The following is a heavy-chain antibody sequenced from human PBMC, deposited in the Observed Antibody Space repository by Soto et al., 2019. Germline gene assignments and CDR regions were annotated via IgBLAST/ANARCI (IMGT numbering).Heavy chain of an antibody. D-gene: IGHD3-3*01. J-gene: IGHJ4*02. CDR3: TINYYFWSGPSRNFDY. V-gene: IGHV3-73*01. Sequence: EVQLVESGGGLVQPGGSLKLSCAASGFTFSGSAMHWVRQASGKGLEWVGRIRSKANSYATAYAASVKGRFTISRDDSKNTAYLQMNSLKTEDTAVYYCTINYYFWSGPSRNFDYWGQGTLVTVSS. CDR2: IRSKANSYAT. CDR1: GFTFSGSA.